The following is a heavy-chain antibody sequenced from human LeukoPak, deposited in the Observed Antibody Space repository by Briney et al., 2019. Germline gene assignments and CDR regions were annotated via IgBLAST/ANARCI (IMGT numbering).Heavy chain of an antibody. D-gene: IGHD3-22*01. CDR1: GFTFSSYG. Sequence: GRSLRPSCAASGFTFSSYGMHWVRQAPGKGLERVAVIWYGGSNKYYADSVKGRFTISRDNSKNTLYLQMNSLRAEDTAVYYCAKDSGYLDYWGQGTLVTVSS. V-gene: IGHV3-30*18. CDR3: AKDSGYLDY. J-gene: IGHJ4*02. CDR2: IWYGGSNK.